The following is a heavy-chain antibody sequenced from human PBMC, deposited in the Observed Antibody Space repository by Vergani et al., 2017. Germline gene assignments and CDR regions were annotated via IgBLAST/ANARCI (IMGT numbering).Heavy chain of an antibody. Sequence: QSQLVQSGDEVKKPGASVKVSCKTSGYSFINYGISWVRQAPGQGLEWLGWVSPYNGNTNYGQKIQGRVTMTTDTSTRTAYMQLRSLTFDDTAVYYCARPVRLRXSSTSCFEDYFDYWGQGTLVTVSS. D-gene: IGHD2-2*01. CDR2: VSPYNGNT. CDR3: ARPVRLRXSSTSCFEDYFDY. J-gene: IGHJ4*02. CDR1: GYSFINYG. V-gene: IGHV1-18*01.